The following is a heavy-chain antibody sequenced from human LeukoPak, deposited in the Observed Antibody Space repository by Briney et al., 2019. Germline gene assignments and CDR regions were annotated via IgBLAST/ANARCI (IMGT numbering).Heavy chain of an antibody. D-gene: IGHD3-10*01. CDR2: INHSGST. J-gene: IGHJ4*02. V-gene: IGHV4-34*01. CDR3: AILYGSGRYFDY. CDR1: GGSFSGYY. Sequence: PSETLSLTCAVYGGSFSGYYWSWIRQPPGKGLEWIGEINHSGSTNYNPSLKSRVTISVDTSKNQFSLKLSSVTAADTAMYYCAILYGSGRYFDYWGQGTLVTVSS.